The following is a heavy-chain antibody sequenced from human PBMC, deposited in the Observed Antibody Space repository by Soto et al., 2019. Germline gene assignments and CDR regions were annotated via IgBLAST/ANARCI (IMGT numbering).Heavy chain of an antibody. CDR2: IYHSGST. CDR3: ARVGGYGMDV. D-gene: IGHD3-10*01. J-gene: IGHJ6*02. Sequence: SETLSLTCAVSGYSISSGYYWGWIRQPPGKGLEWIGSIYHSGSTYYNPSLKSRVTISVDTSKNQFSLKLSSVTAADTAVYYCARVGGYGMDVWGQGTTVTVSS. CDR1: GYSISSGYY. V-gene: IGHV4-38-2*01.